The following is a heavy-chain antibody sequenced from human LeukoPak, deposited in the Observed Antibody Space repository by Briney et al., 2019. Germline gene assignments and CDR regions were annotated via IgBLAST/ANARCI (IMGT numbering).Heavy chain of an antibody. CDR3: ALDSSGWSADSFDI. J-gene: IGHJ3*02. V-gene: IGHV4-59*02. CDR1: GGSVSSYY. D-gene: IGHD6-13*01. CDR2: VFYSGST. Sequence: PSETLSLTCSVSGGSVSSYYWSWIRQPPGKELEWIGYVFYSGSTSYNPSLKSRVTISVDTSKNQFSLNLNSVTAADTAVYYCALDSSGWSADSFDILGHGTMVTVSS.